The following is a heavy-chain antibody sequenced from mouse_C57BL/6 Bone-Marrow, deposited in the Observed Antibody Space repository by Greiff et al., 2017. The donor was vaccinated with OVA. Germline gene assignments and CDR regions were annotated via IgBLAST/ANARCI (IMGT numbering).Heavy chain of an antibody. J-gene: IGHJ2*01. CDR3: AMIYYDYGRDY. CDR1: GYTFTDYY. Sequence: VQLQQSGAELVRPGASVKLSCKASGYTFTDYYINWVKQRPGQGLEWIARIYPGSGNTYYNEKFKGKATLTAEKSSSTAYMQLSSLTSEDSAVYFCAMIYYDYGRDYWGQGTTLTVSS. V-gene: IGHV1-76*01. CDR2: IYPGSGNT. D-gene: IGHD2-4*01.